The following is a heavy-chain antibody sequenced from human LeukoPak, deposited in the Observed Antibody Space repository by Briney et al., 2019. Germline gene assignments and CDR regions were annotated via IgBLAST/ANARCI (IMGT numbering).Heavy chain of an antibody. J-gene: IGHJ4*02. CDR2: VSPRGGT. CDR1: GASFNISY. Sequence: SETLSLTCSVSGASFNISYWTWFRQPAGKGLEWIGRVSPRGGTNYNPSLKSRVTISVDTSKNQFSLKLSSVTAADTAVYYCARGQCSGGSCYSDYWGQGTLVTVSS. D-gene: IGHD2-15*01. V-gene: IGHV4-4*07. CDR3: ARGQCSGGSCYSDY.